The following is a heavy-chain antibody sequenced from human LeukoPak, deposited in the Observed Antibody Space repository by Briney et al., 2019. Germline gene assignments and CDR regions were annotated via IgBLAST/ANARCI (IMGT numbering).Heavy chain of an antibody. CDR2: INPNSGGT. Sequence: ASVKVSCKASGYTFTGYYMHWVRQAPGQGLEWMGWINPNSGGTNYAQKFQGRVTMTRDTSISTAYMELSRLRSDDTAVYYCARDLADEYSSSWYYFDYWGQGTLVTVSS. CDR1: GYTFTGYY. CDR3: ARDLADEYSSSWYYFDY. J-gene: IGHJ4*02. D-gene: IGHD6-13*01. V-gene: IGHV1-2*02.